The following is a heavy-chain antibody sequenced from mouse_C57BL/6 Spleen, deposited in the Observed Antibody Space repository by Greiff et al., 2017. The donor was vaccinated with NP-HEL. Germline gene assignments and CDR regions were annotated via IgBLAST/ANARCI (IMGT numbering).Heavy chain of an antibody. CDR2: IYPGDGDT. V-gene: IGHV1-80*01. Sequence: VQLQQSGAELVKPGASVKISCKASGYAFSSYWMNWVKQRPGKGLEWIGQIYPGDGDTNYNGKFKGKATLTADKSSSTSYMQLSSLNSEDSAVYFFARSGDYNFAYWGQGTLVTVSA. J-gene: IGHJ3*01. CDR3: ARSGDYNFAY. D-gene: IGHD2-4*01. CDR1: GYAFSSYW.